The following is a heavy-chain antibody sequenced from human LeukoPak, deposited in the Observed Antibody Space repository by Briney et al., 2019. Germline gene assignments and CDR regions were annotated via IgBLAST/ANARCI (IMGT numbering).Heavy chain of an antibody. V-gene: IGHV3-23*01. D-gene: IGHD6-19*01. CDR3: ARGTPSGWYGTAY. CDR1: GFTFSSYA. Sequence: GGSLRLSCAASGFTFSSYAMSWVRQAPGKGLEWVSAISGSGGSTYYADSVKGRFTISRDNSKNTLYLQMNSLRADDTAVYYCARGTPSGWYGTAYWGQGTLVTVSS. J-gene: IGHJ4*02. CDR2: ISGSGGST.